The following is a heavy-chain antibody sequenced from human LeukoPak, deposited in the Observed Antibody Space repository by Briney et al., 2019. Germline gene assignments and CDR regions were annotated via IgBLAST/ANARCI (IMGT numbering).Heavy chain of an antibody. CDR3: AHRRGGTVFDP. CDR1: GFLLSNARMG. J-gene: IGHJ5*02. CDR2: IYWDDDK. V-gene: IGHV2-5*02. Sequence: SGPTLVKPTETLTLTCTVSGFLLSNARMGVSWIRQPPGKALEWLALIYWDDDKRYSPSLKSRLTITKDTSKNQVVLRMTNMDPVDTATYYCAHRRGGTVFDPWGQGTLVTVSS. D-gene: IGHD1-26*01.